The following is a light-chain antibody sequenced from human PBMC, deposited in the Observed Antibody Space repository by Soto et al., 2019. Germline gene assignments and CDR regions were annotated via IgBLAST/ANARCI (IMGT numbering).Light chain of an antibody. CDR2: STS. CDR1: TGAVTSGYY. Sequence: QAVVTQEPSLTVSPGGTVTLTCASSTGAVTSGYYPNWFQQKPGQAPRALLYSTSNQHSWTPARFSGSLLGGKAALTLSGVQPEDEAEYYCLLYYGGAVVFGGGTKLTVL. V-gene: IGLV7-43*01. CDR3: LLYYGGAVV. J-gene: IGLJ2*01.